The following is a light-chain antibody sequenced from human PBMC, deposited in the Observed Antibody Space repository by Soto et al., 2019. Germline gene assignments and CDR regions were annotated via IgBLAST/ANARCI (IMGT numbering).Light chain of an antibody. CDR1: QGISSY. J-gene: IGKJ1*01. V-gene: IGKV1-8*01. Sequence: AIRMTQSPSSLSASTGDRVTITCRASQGISSYLAWYQQKPGKAPKLLIYAASTLQSGVPSRFSGSGSGTDSTLTISCLQSEEFATYYCQQSYSTPRKFGQGTKVDIK. CDR3: QQSYSTPRK. CDR2: AAS.